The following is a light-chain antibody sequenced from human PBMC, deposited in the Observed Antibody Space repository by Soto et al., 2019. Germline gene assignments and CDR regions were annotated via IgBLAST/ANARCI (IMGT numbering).Light chain of an antibody. CDR3: QHYNSYSEA. CDR1: QTISSW. J-gene: IGKJ1*01. V-gene: IGKV1-5*03. CDR2: KAS. Sequence: DIQMTQSPSTLSGSVGDRVTITCRASQTISSWLAWYQQKPGKAPKLLIYKASTVKSGVPSRFSGSGSGTEFTLTISSVQPDDFATYYCQHYNSYSEAFGQGTKLELK.